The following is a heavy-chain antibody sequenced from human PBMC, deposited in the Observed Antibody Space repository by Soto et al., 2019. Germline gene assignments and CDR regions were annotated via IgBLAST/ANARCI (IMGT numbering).Heavy chain of an antibody. CDR1: GDTFSSYA. J-gene: IGHJ5*01. CDR3: ARVLPYCRGASYWSHS. V-gene: IGHV1-69*05. D-gene: IGHD2-21*01. CDR2: IIPIFGTA. Sequence: SEKVSCKASGDTFSSYAISWVRQAPGQGLEWMAWIIPIFGTANYAEKFQGRVTITTDKSTSTAYMELSSLRSEDTAVYYCARVLPYCRGASYWSHSSGQGTLVTVSS.